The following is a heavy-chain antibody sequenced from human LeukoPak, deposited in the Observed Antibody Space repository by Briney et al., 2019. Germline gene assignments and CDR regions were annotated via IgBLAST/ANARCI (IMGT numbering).Heavy chain of an antibody. CDR1: GFAFSTYD. Sequence: GGSLRLSCAASGFAFSTYDMLWVRQATGKGLEWVSAIGVAGDTYYPGSVKGRFTISRENDKNSLYLQMNSLRAGDTAVYYCARGFVHAFDIWGQGTMVTVSS. J-gene: IGHJ3*02. D-gene: IGHD6-6*01. V-gene: IGHV3-13*04. CDR2: IGVAGDT. CDR3: ARGFVHAFDI.